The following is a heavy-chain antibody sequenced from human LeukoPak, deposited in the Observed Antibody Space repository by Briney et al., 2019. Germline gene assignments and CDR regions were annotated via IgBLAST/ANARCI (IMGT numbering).Heavy chain of an antibody. V-gene: IGHV3-48*03. CDR3: ARGRYSSSWYADY. Sequence: GRSLRLSCAASGFTFSSYEMNWVRQAPGKGLEWVSYISSSGSTIYYADSVKGRFTISRDNAKNSLYLQMNSLRAEDTAVYYCARGRYSSSWYADYWGQGTLVTVSS. CDR2: ISSSGSTI. CDR1: GFTFSSYE. D-gene: IGHD6-13*01. J-gene: IGHJ4*02.